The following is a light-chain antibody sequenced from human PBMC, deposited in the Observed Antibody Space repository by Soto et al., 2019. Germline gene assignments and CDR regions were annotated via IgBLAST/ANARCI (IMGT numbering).Light chain of an antibody. CDR1: SGHSSNV. V-gene: IGLV4-69*01. Sequence: QPVLTQSPSASASLGASVKLTCTLSSGHSSNVIAWHQQQPEKGPRYLMKLNSDGSHSKGDGIPDRFSGSSSGTERYLTISSLQSEDEADYYCQTWSAGIRVFGGGTQLTVL. J-gene: IGLJ3*02. CDR2: LNSDGSH. CDR3: QTWSAGIRV.